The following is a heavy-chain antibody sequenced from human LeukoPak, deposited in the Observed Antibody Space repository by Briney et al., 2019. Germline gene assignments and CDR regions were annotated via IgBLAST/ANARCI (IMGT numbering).Heavy chain of an antibody. Sequence: SETLSLTCAVYGGSFSGYYWGWIRQPPGKGLEWIGEINHSGRTNYNPSLKSRVTISVGTSENQFSLKLSSVTAADTAVYYCARPYYDILTGYHRAYGYWGQGTLVTVSS. CDR1: GGSFSGYY. J-gene: IGHJ4*02. D-gene: IGHD3-9*01. CDR2: INHSGRT. V-gene: IGHV4-34*01. CDR3: ARPYYDILTGYHRAYGY.